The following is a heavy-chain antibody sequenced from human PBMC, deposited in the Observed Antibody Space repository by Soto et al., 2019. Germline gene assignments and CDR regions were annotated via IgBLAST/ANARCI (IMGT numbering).Heavy chain of an antibody. CDR1: GYSFSDYF. CDR2: INPKTAAT. D-gene: IGHD1-26*01. Sequence: GASVKVCCKPSGYSFSDYFIQWVRQAPGQGLEWVAWINPKTAATNYAKKFQGRVSLTWDTSSTTAYMELTRLRPDDTAVYCARIKWGLNYYNGMDVWGHGTTVTVSS. J-gene: IGHJ6*02. CDR3: RIKWGLNYYNGMDV. V-gene: IGHV1-2*02.